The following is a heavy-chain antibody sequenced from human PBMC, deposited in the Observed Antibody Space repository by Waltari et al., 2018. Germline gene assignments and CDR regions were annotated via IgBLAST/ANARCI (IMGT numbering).Heavy chain of an antibody. D-gene: IGHD3-3*01. CDR2: FNPSGDST. Sequence: QVQLVQSGAEVKKPGASVKLSCKASGNTFTTNHIHWVRQAPGQGLEWMGIFNPSGDSTRYAQKFKGRVTMTGDTVTNTVYMERSSLRSEDTAVYYCSRDRGGSWTFDYWGQGTLVTVSS. J-gene: IGHJ4*02. CDR1: GNTFTTNH. CDR3: SRDRGGSWTFDY. V-gene: IGHV1-46*01.